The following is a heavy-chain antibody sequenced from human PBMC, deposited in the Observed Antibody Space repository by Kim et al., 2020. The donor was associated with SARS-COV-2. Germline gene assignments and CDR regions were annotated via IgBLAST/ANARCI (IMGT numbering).Heavy chain of an antibody. V-gene: IGHV5-10-1*01. Sequence: GESLKISCKVSGYSFTTHYISWVRQMPGKGLEWMGRIDPYDSSSKYSPSFQGHVTFSSDKSTSTAYLQWSGLKGSDTAMYYCVRDSCSGGNCYSDHWGKGTLVTVST. CDR1: GYSFTTHY. J-gene: IGHJ4*02. CDR3: VRDSCSGGNCYSDH. D-gene: IGHD2-21*01. CDR2: IDPYDSSS.